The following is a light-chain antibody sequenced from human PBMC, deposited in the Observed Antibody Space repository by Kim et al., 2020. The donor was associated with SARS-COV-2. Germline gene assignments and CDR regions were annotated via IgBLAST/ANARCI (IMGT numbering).Light chain of an antibody. J-gene: IGLJ2*01. Sequence: QSALTQPASVSGSPGQSITISCTGTSSDVGSYNLVSWYQQHPGKAPKLMIYEGSKRPSGVSNHFSGSKSGNTASLTISGLQAEDEADYYCCSYAGSSTLDVVFGGGTQLTVL. CDR3: CSYAGSSTLDVV. CDR1: SSDVGSYNL. CDR2: EGS. V-gene: IGLV2-23*01.